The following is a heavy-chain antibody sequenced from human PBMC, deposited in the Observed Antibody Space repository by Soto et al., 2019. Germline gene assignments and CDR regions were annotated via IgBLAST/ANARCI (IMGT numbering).Heavy chain of an antibody. D-gene: IGHD3-10*01. CDR1: GYTFTSYY. CDR2: INPSGGST. J-gene: IGHJ6*02. Sequence: ASVKVSCKASGYTFTSYYMHWVQQAPGQGLEWMGIINPSGGSTSYAQKFQGRVTMTRDTSTSTVYMELSSLRSEDTAVYYCARVGWFGELSYYYGMDVWGQGTTVTVSS. CDR3: ARVGWFGELSYYYGMDV. V-gene: IGHV1-46*01.